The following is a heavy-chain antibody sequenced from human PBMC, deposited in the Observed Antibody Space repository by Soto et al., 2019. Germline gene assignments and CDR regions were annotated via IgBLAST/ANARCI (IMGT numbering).Heavy chain of an antibody. CDR1: GGTFGSSA. J-gene: IGHJ6*02. Sequence: QLQLIQSGAEVKKPGSSVRVSCTASGGTFGSSAIIWVRQAPGQGLEWMGGIIPIFDPSSYAVKFQARLTISADESTNAAYMDLSSLRADDTATYFCVRDLRGDFSRGSSGGLDVWGQGTRVKVSS. V-gene: IGHV1-69*01. CDR2: IIPIFDPS. D-gene: IGHD3-3*01. CDR3: VRDLRGDFSRGSSGGLDV.